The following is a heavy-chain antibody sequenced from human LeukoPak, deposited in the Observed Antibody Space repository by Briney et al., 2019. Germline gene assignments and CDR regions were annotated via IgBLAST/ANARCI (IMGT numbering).Heavy chain of an antibody. D-gene: IGHD3-22*01. J-gene: IGHJ4*02. CDR1: GFTFDDYA. CDR2: INWNGGVI. CDR3: VRGYSSGYYFDF. V-gene: IGHV3-20*04. Sequence: AGGSLRLSCAASGFTFDDYAMHWVRQAPGKGLEWVSGINWNGGVISYADSVKGRFTISRDNAKNSLYLQMNSLRAEDTALYYCVRGYSSGYYFDFWGQGTLVTVSS.